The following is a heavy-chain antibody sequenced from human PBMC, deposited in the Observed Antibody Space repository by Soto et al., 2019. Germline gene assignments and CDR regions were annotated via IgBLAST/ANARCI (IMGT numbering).Heavy chain of an antibody. J-gene: IGHJ5*02. CDR2: IGGGDT. CDR3: AKDSPTGWFDP. Sequence: EVQLLESGGGLVQPGGSLRLSCAASGFTFTIYAMSWVRQAPGKGLEWVSGIGGGDTYYADSVKGRFTISRDNSKSMVFLQMNSLRAEDTAVYYCAKDSPTGWFDPWGQGTLVTVSS. CDR1: GFTFTIYA. D-gene: IGHD4-4*01. V-gene: IGHV3-23*01.